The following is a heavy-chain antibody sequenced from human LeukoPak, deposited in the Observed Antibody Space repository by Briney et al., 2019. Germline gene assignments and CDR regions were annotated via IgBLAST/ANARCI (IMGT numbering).Heavy chain of an antibody. Sequence: GGSLRLSCAASEFTFSSYWMSWVRLAPGKGLEWVANIKGDGSEKWYADSVKGRFTISRDNAQNSVHLQMNSLRAEDTAVYHCARDEYRSRWLHPWGQGTLVTVTS. V-gene: IGHV3-7*01. CDR2: IKGDGSEK. J-gene: IGHJ5*02. CDR3: ARDEYRSRWLHP. CDR1: EFTFSSYW. D-gene: IGHD5-24*01.